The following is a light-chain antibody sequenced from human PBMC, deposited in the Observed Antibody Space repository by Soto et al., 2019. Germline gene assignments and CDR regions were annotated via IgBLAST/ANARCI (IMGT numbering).Light chain of an antibody. Sequence: EIVMTQSPATLSVSPGERATLSCRASQSVSSFLAWYQHKPGQAPRLLIYGASTRATGIPARFSGSGSGTEFTLTISSLQSEDFAVYYCQQYNNWPPEKFGQGTQVEIK. CDR1: QSVSSF. CDR3: QQYNNWPPEK. CDR2: GAS. V-gene: IGKV3-15*01. J-gene: IGKJ1*01.